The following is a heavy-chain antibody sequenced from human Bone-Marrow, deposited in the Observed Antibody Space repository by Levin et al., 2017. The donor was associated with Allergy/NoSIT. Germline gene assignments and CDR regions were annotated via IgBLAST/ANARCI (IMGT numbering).Heavy chain of an antibody. CDR1: GFSLGSHA. Sequence: GGSLRLSCTASGFSLGSHAMSWVRQAPGKGLEWVAFIRGQAFGATPEYAASVKGRFTNSRDDSKNIAYLQMNSLKTEDTAVYYCTRSYSASWTASDIWGQGTMVTVSS. V-gene: IGHV3-49*04. CDR3: TRSYSASWTASDI. J-gene: IGHJ3*02. D-gene: IGHD6-13*01. CDR2: IRGQAFGATP.